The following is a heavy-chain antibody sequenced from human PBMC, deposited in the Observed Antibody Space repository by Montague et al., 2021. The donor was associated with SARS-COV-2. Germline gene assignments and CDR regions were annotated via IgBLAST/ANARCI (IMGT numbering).Heavy chain of an antibody. CDR1: GGSIDSPSYY. CDR2: IYHSGST. Sequence: SETLSLTCTVSGGSIDSPSYYWGWIRQPPGKGLEWIGNIYHSGSTNYNPSLKSRLTISVDTSKNKFSLRLTSATAADTAVYFCARSYGSLGLATHYYGLDVWGQGTTVSVSS. J-gene: IGHJ6*02. CDR3: ARSYGSLGLATHYYGLDV. D-gene: IGHD3-10*01. V-gene: IGHV4-39*01.